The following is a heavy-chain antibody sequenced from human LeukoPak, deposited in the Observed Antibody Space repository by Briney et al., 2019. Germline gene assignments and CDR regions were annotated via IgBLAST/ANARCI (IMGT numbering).Heavy chain of an antibody. CDR1: GFPFSDYV. CDR2: ISYDGTNK. Sequence: PGGSLRLSCAASGFPFSDYVMHWVRQAPGKGLEWVAVISYDGTNKYYADSVKGRFTISRDNSKNTLYLQMNSLRPEDTAVYYCAKGTRSRPMQWLIDYWGQGILVTVSS. D-gene: IGHD6-19*01. V-gene: IGHV3-30*18. CDR3: AKGTRSRPMQWLIDY. J-gene: IGHJ4*02.